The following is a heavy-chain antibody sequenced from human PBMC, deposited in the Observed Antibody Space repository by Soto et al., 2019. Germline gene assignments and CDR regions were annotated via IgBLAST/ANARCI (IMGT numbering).Heavy chain of an antibody. V-gene: IGHV1-3*01. CDR1: GYTFTSYA. CDR3: ARDLGGWTDY. CDR2: INAGNGNT. Sequence: QVQLVQSGAEVKKPGASVKVSCKASGYTFTSYAMQWVRQAPGQRLEWMGWINAGNGNTKYSQKFQGRLTITSHTSALTDYTELSSLRSEDTAVYYCARDLGGWTDYWGQGTLVTVSS. J-gene: IGHJ4*02. D-gene: IGHD6-19*01.